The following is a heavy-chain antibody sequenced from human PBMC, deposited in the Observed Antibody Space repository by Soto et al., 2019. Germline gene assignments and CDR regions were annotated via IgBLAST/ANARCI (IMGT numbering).Heavy chain of an antibody. J-gene: IGHJ5*02. CDR3: AGIPAAIGVGWFDP. CDR1: GGSLSSSSYY. CDR2: IYYSGRT. Sequence: QLQLPESGPGLVKPSETLSLTCTVSGGSLSSSSYYWGWIRQPPGKGLEWIGSIYYSGRTYYNPSLKSRVTISVDTSKNQFSLKLSSVTAADTAVYYCAGIPAAIGVGWFDPWGQGTLVTVSS. D-gene: IGHD2-2*02. V-gene: IGHV4-39*01.